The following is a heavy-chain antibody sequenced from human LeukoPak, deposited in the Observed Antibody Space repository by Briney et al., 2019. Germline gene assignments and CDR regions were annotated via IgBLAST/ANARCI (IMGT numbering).Heavy chain of an antibody. CDR2: INSGGDAT. CDR1: GFTFSIHN. CDR3: ARDPGEGVEVRGAPGAFDI. V-gene: IGHV3-21*05. J-gene: IGHJ3*02. Sequence: GGSLRLSCAASGFTFSIHNMDWVRQAPGKGLEWISYINSGGDATHYADSVKGRFTISRDNAKNSLYLQMNSLRAEDTAVYYCARDPGEGVEVRGAPGAFDIWGQGTMVTVSS. D-gene: IGHD3-10*01.